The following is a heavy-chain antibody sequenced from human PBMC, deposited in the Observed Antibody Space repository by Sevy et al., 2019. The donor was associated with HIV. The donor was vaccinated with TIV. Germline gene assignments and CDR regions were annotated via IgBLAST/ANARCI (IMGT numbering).Heavy chain of an antibody. V-gene: IGHV3-66*01. D-gene: IGHD5-18*01. CDR1: GFPVSSNY. J-gene: IGHJ4*02. Sequence: GGSLRLSCAASGFPVSSNYMSWVRQAPGKGLEWVSVIYSDGSTYHADSVKGRFTISRDNSKNTLYLQMNSLRFEDTAVYYCARGKSGYGYGLDYWGQGTLVTVSS. CDR3: ARGKSGYGYGLDY. CDR2: IYSDGST.